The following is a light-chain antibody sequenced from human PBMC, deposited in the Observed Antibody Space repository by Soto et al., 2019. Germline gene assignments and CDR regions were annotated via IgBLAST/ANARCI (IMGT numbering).Light chain of an antibody. V-gene: IGKV3-20*01. CDR3: QQYGSSHT. J-gene: IGKJ5*01. CDR2: GAS. Sequence: EIMLTQSPVTLSLSPGEGATLSCRASQSVAGSYLAWYQQKPGRTPRLLIYGASSRATGIPDRFSGSGSGTEFTLTINRLEPEDFAVYYCQQYGSSHTFGQGTRLEIK. CDR1: QSVAGSY.